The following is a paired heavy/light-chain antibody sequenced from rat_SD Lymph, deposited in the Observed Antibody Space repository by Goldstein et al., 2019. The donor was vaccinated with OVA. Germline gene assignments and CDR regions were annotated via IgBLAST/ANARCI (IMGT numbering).Heavy chain of an antibody. CDR1: GFTFSDYV. J-gene: IGHJ2*01. CDR3: ARPTTGFDY. V-gene: IGHV5-17*01. Sequence: EVQLVASGGGLVQPGRSLKVSCAASGFTFSDYVMAWVRQAPKKGLEWVAAISYDGSGTYYRDSVKGRFTISRDNAKNTLYLQMDSLRSEDTAIYYCARPTTGFDYWGQGVMVTVSS. CDR2: ISYDGSGT.
Light chain of an antibody. V-gene: IGKV4S7*01. CDR1: SSVSY. J-gene: IGKJ1*01. CDR2: ETS. CDR3: HQWNSSPWT. Sequence: EIVLTQSPTTMAASPGEKVTITCRASSSVSYIYWYQQKSDASPKLWIYETSKLASGVPDRFSGSGSGTSYSFTISSMDTEDAATYYCHQWNSSPWTFGGGTKLELK.